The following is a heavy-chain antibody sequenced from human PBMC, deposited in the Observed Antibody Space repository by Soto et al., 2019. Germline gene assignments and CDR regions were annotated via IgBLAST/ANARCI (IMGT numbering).Heavy chain of an antibody. CDR1: GCSISIYD. Sequence: SATXSLTGTISGCSISIYDLIWIRQPPGKGLEWIGYIYYSGSTNYNPSLKSRVTMTRDTSISTAYMELSSLTSDDTAVYYCERGLRYSWFDPWGQGTLVTVSS. CDR3: ERGLRYSWFDP. J-gene: IGHJ5*02. V-gene: IGHV4-59*01. CDR2: IYYSGST.